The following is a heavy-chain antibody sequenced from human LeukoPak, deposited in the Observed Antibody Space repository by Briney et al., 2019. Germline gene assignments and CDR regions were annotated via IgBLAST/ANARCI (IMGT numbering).Heavy chain of an antibody. CDR3: ASGNDAIDAFDI. Sequence: PSETLSLTCTVSGGSISRGGYYWTWIRQHPGKGLEWIGYIYYSGSTYYTPSLQSRGTISVDTSENQLSLELTSVTAADTAVYYCASGNDAIDAFDIWGQGTMVTVSS. CDR1: GGSISRGGYY. J-gene: IGHJ3*02. D-gene: IGHD1-1*01. CDR2: IYYSGST. V-gene: IGHV4-31*03.